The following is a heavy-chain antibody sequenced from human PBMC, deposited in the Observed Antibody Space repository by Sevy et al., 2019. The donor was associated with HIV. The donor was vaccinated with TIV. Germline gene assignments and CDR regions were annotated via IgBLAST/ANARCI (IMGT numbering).Heavy chain of an antibody. CDR1: GFTFRNYD. Sequence: GGSLRLSCAASGFTFRNYDMHWVRQAPGKGLEWISFIRYDGSHKSYAESVKGRFTISRDNSKNTLDLHMNSLRPGDTAVYFCAKDAPSRFDYWGQGALVTVSS. V-gene: IGHV3-30*02. J-gene: IGHJ4*02. CDR2: IRYDGSHK. CDR3: AKDAPSRFDY.